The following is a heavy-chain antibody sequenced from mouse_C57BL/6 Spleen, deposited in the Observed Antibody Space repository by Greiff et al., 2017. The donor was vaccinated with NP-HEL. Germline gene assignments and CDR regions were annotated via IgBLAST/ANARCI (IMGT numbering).Heavy chain of an antibody. J-gene: IGHJ1*03. CDR2: INPNNGGT. Sequence: EVQLQQSGPELVKPGASVKISCKASGYTFTDYYMNWVKQSHGKSLEWIGDINPNNGGTSYNQKFKGKATLTVDKSSSTAYMELRSLTSEDSAVYYCARSIYYGNPWYFDVWGTGTTVTVSS. D-gene: IGHD2-1*01. CDR1: GYTFTDYY. CDR3: ARSIYYGNPWYFDV. V-gene: IGHV1-26*01.